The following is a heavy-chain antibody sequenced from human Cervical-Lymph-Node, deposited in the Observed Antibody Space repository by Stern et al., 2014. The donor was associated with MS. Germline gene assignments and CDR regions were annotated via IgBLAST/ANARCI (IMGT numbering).Heavy chain of an antibody. CDR3: ARAAYSASSYNY. V-gene: IGHV1-69*01. CDR1: GGTFNTNV. D-gene: IGHD1-26*01. Sequence: QVQLVQSGAEVKKPGSSVKVSCKASGGTFNTNVISWVRQAPGQGLEWMGGIIPTFGTALYAQKFQGRGTITANESTRAVYMALRGLRSEATAVYSVARAAYSASSYNYWGQGTLVIVSS. CDR2: IIPTFGTA. J-gene: IGHJ4*02.